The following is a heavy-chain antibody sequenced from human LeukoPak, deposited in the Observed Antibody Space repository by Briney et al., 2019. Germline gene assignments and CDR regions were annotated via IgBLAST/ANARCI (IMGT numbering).Heavy chain of an antibody. CDR3: ARGRQSDYYDSSGYYMDV. D-gene: IGHD3-22*01. J-gene: IGHJ6*03. CDR1: GYTFTSYD. V-gene: IGHV1-8*03. Sequence: ASVKVSCKASGYTFTSYDINWVRQATGQGLEWMGWMNPNSGNTGYAQKFQGRVTITRNTSISTAYMELSSLRSEDTAVYYCARGRQSDYYDSSGYYMDVWGKGTTVTISS. CDR2: MNPNSGNT.